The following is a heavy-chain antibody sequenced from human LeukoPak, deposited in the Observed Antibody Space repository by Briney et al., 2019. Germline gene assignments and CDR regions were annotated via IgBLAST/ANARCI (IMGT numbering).Heavy chain of an antibody. CDR3: ARDYGDYPGH. CDR1: GGSISSSSYY. D-gene: IGHD4-17*01. CDR2: IYYSGST. J-gene: IGHJ4*02. Sequence: PSETLSLTCTVSGGSISSSSYYWGWIRQPPGKGLEWIGSIYYSGSTYYNPSLKSRVTISVDTSKNQFSLKLSSVTAADTAVYYCARDYGDYPGHWGQGTLVTVSS. V-gene: IGHV4-39*01.